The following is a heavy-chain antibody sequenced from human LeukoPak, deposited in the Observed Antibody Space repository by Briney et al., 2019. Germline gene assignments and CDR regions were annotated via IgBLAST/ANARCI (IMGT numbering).Heavy chain of an antibody. D-gene: IGHD3-10*01. Sequence: PGGSLRLSCTASGFTFGAYAMSWVRQAPGKGLEWVARVKSRSAGETTDYAAPVKGRFTISRDDSKNTLYLQMNSLKTEDTAVYYCTLIQGWGSGSYYRDFWGQGTLVTVSS. CDR2: VKSRSAGETT. J-gene: IGHJ4*02. CDR1: GFTFGAYA. CDR3: TLIQGWGSGSYYRDF. V-gene: IGHV3-15*01.